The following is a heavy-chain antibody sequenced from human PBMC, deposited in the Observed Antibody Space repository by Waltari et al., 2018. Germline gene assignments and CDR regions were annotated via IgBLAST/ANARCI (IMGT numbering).Heavy chain of an antibody. CDR1: GFTFSSYS. V-gene: IGHV3-48*01. CDR2: ISSSSSTI. J-gene: IGHJ4*02. Sequence: EVQLVESGGGLVQPGGSLRLSCAASGFTFSSYSMNWVRQAPGKGLDWVSYISSSSSTIYYADAVKGRFTISRDNAKNSLYLQMNSLRAEDTAVYYCARVYTAIYDYWGQGTLVTVSS. CDR3: ARVYTAIYDY. D-gene: IGHD5-18*01.